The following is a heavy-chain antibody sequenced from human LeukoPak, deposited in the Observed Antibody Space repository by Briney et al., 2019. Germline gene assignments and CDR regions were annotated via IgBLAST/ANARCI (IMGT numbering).Heavy chain of an antibody. J-gene: IGHJ5*02. CDR2: INHSGST. Sequence: SETLSLTCAVYGGSFSGYYWSWIRQPPGKGLEWIGEINHSGSTNYNPSLKSRVTISVDTSKNQFSLKLSSVTAADTAVYYCASRMIFNWFDPWGQGTLVTVSS. D-gene: IGHD2-15*01. CDR1: GGSFSGYY. V-gene: IGHV4-34*01. CDR3: ASRMIFNWFDP.